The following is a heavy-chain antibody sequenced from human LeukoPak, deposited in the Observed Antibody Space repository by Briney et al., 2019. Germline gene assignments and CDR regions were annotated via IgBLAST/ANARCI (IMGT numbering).Heavy chain of an antibody. CDR3: ARGVHYYGSGSYYRLNWFDP. CDR2: INTNTGNP. CDR1: GYIYTRYG. V-gene: IGHV7-4-1*02. J-gene: IGHJ5*02. D-gene: IGHD3-10*01. Sequence: ASVKVSCKASGYIYTRYGISWVRQAPGQGLEWMGWINTNTGNPTYAQGFTGRFVFSLDTSVSTAYLQISSLKAEDTAVYYCARGVHYYGSGSYYRLNWFDPWGQGTLVTVSS.